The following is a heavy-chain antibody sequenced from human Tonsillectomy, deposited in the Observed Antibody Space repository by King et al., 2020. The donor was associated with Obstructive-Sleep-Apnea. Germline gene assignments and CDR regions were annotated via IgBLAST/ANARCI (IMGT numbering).Heavy chain of an antibody. CDR2: IYYRGGT. Sequence: VQLQESGPGLVKPSQTLSLTCTVSGGSISSGDYYWSWIRQPPGKGLEWMGYIYYRGGTYYNPSLKIRVTISVDTSKNQFSLKLRSVTAADTAVYYCARWYYYDSSGHFDNWGQGTLVTVSS. CDR1: GGSISSGDYY. J-gene: IGHJ4*02. CDR3: ARWYYYDSSGHFDN. V-gene: IGHV4-30-4*01. D-gene: IGHD3-22*01.